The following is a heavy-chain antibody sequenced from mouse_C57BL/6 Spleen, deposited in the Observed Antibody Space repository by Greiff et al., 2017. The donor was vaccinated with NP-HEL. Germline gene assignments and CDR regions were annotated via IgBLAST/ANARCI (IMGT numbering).Heavy chain of an antibody. CDR3: ARWGVHYFDY. CDR2: IRNKANGYTT. CDR1: GFTFTDYY. J-gene: IGHJ2*01. V-gene: IGHV7-3*01. Sequence: EVKVVESGGGLVQPGGSLSLSCAASGFTFTDYYMSWVRQPPGKALEWLGFIRNKANGYTTEYSASVKGRFTISRDNSQSILYLQMNALRAEDSATYYGARWGVHYFDYWGQGTTLTVAS.